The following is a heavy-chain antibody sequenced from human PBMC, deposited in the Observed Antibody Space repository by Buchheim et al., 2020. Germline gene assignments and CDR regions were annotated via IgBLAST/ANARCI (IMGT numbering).Heavy chain of an antibody. CDR3: ARIPYYYYYGLDV. Sequence: QVQLQESGPGLVKPSGTLSLTCDVSGGSISSNYWWSWVRQPPGMGLEWLGDIYHSGSTNYNPSLKSRVTISVDKSQNQFSLKLTSVTAADTAVYYCARIPYYYYYGLDVWGQGTT. CDR2: IYHSGST. CDR1: GGSISSNYW. V-gene: IGHV4-4*02. J-gene: IGHJ6*02. D-gene: IGHD2-21*01.